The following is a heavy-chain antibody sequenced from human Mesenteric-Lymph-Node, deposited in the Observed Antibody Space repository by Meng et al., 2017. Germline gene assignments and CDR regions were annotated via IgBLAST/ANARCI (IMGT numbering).Heavy chain of an antibody. CDR3: ARTHFYDSSNYGFDY. CDR2: IYYSGST. J-gene: IGHJ4*02. V-gene: IGHV4-30-4*08. D-gene: IGHD3-22*01. CDR1: GGSISSGGYY. Sequence: GQLQESGPGLVKPSQTLSLTCTVSGGSISSGGYYWSWIRQHPGKGLEWIGYIYYSGSTYYNPSLKSRVTISVDTSKNQFSLKLSSVTAADTAVYYCARTHFYDSSNYGFDYWGQGTLVTVSS.